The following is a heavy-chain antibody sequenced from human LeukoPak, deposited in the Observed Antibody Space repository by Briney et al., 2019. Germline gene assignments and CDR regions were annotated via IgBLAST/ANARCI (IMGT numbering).Heavy chain of an antibody. CDR1: GFTFSSYA. V-gene: IGHV3-30-3*01. CDR2: ISYDGSNK. CDR3: ANSGGNSAFDY. J-gene: IGHJ4*02. D-gene: IGHD4-23*01. Sequence: GGSLRLSCAASGFTFSSYAMHWVRQAPGKGLEWVAVISYDGSNKYYADSVKGRFTISRDNSKNTLYLQMNSLRAEDTAVYYCANSGGNSAFDYWGQGTLVTVSS.